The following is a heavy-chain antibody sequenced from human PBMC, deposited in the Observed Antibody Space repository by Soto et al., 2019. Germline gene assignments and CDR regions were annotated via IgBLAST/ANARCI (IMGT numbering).Heavy chain of an antibody. D-gene: IGHD2-15*01. Sequence: EVQLVESGGGLVKPGGSLRLSCAASGFTFSSYSMNWVRQAPGKGLEWVSSISSRSTYIYYADSVKGRFTISRDNAKNSLYLQMNSLRAEDTALYYCAVIGVVAATHWFDPWGQATLVTVAS. CDR3: AVIGVVAATHWFDP. CDR2: ISSRSTYI. V-gene: IGHV3-21*01. J-gene: IGHJ5*02. CDR1: GFTFSSYS.